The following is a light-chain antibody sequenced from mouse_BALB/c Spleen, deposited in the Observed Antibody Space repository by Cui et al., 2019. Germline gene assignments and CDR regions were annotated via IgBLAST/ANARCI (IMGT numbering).Light chain of an antibody. Sequence: QIDLTEYPALMSASTGEKVTMTCSASSSVSYMYWYQQKPRSSPKPWIYLTSNLASGVPARFSGSGSGTSYSLTISSMEAEDAATYYCQQWSSNPLTFGAGTKLELK. CDR2: LTS. V-gene: IGKV4-68*01. CDR3: QQWSSNPLT. J-gene: IGKJ5*01. CDR1: SSVSY.